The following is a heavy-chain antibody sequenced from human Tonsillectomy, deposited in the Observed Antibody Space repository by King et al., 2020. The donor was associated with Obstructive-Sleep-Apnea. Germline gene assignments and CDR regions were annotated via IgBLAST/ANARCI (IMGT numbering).Heavy chain of an antibody. D-gene: IGHD3-16*01. CDR1: GGSISSYY. J-gene: IGHJ3*02. CDR2: IYYSGST. CDR3: ARGKGGAYGGGFSDAFDI. V-gene: IGHV4-59*01. Sequence: VQLQESGPGLVKPSETLSLTCTVSGGSISSYYWSWIRQPPGKGLEWIGYIYYSGSTNYNPSLKSRVTISVDTSKNQFSLKLSSVTAADTAVYYCARGKGGAYGGGFSDAFDIWGQGTMVTVSS.